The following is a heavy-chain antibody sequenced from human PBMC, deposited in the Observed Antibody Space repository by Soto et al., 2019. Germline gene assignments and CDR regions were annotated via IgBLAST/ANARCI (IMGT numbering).Heavy chain of an antibody. D-gene: IGHD3-10*01. CDR1: GFSLSTSGVG. V-gene: IGHV2-5*02. CDR2: IYWDDDK. Sequence: QITLKESGPTLVKPTQTLTLTCTFSGFSLSTSGVGVGWIRQPPGKALEWLALIYWDDDKRYSPSLKSRLTITKDTSKNQVVLTMTTMDPVDTATYYCAHLHTYYYGSGNNYWGQGTLVTVSS. J-gene: IGHJ4*02. CDR3: AHLHTYYYGSGNNY.